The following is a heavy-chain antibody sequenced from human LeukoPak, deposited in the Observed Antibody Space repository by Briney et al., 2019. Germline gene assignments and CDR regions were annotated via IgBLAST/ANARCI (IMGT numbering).Heavy chain of an antibody. J-gene: IGHJ3*02. CDR1: GFTFSSYS. D-gene: IGHD4-17*01. CDR2: IGATVSTI. CDR3: TRGDYDDHLGDFDI. Sequence: GGSLRLSCAVSGFTFSSYSMNWVRQAPGKGLEWISYIGATVSTIYYAASVKGRVTISRDNAKNSLYLQMNSLRAEDTAVYYCTRGDYDDHLGDFDIWGQGTLVAVSS. V-gene: IGHV3-48*04.